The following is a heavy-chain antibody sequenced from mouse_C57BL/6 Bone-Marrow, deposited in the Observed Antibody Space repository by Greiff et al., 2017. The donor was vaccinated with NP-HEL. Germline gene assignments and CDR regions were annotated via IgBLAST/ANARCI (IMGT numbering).Heavy chain of an antibody. J-gene: IGHJ2*01. Sequence: EVQLQESGAELVRPGASVKLSCTASGFNIKDDYMHWVKQRPEQGLEWIGWIDPENGDTEYASKFQGKATITEDTSSNTAYLQRSSLTSEDTAVYYGTILYSWDYWGQGTTLTVSS. D-gene: IGHD2-12*01. CDR3: TILYSWDY. V-gene: IGHV14-4*01. CDR2: IDPENGDT. CDR1: GFNIKDDY.